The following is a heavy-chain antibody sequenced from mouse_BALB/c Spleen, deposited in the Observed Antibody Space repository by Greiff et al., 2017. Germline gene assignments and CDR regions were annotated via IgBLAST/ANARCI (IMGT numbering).Heavy chain of an antibody. D-gene: IGHD1-1*01. CDR3: ARHGYGSSLYAMDY. CDR1: GFSLTSYG. Sequence: VKLQESGPDLVAPSQSLSITCTVSGFSLTSYGVHWVRQPPGKGLEWLVVIWSDGSTTYNSALKSRLSISKDNSKSQVFLKMNSLQTDDTAMYYCARHGYGSSLYAMDYWGQGTSVTVSS. V-gene: IGHV2-6-2*01. J-gene: IGHJ4*01. CDR2: IWSDGST.